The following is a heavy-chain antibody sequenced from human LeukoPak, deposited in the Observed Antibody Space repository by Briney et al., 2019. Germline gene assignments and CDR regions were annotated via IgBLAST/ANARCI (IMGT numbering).Heavy chain of an antibody. CDR2: ISESGSTT. CDR1: GFTFSSHE. CDR3: AKDRSSSFSGFLEY. Sequence: GGSLRLSCAASGFTFSSHEMIWVRQAPGKGLEWVAFISESGSTTRYADSVKGRFTISRDNSKNTLYLQMNSLRAEDTAVYYCAKDRSSSFSGFLEYWGQGTLVTVSS. J-gene: IGHJ4*02. V-gene: IGHV3-48*03. D-gene: IGHD6-6*01.